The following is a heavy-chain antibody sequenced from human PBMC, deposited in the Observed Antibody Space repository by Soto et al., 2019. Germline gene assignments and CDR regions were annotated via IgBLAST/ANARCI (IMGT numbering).Heavy chain of an antibody. CDR3: ARDLRGIAAAGQNWFDP. V-gene: IGHV1-69*13. CDR1: GGTFSSYA. D-gene: IGHD6-13*01. J-gene: IGHJ5*02. Sequence: SVKVSCKASGGTFSSYAISWVRQAPGQGLEWMGGIIPIFGTANYAQKFQGRVTITADESTSTAYMELSSLRSEDTAVYYCARDLRGIAAAGQNWFDPWGQGTLVTVSS. CDR2: IIPIFGTA.